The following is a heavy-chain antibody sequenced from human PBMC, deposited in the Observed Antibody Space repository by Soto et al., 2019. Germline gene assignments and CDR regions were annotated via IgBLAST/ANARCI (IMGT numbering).Heavy chain of an antibody. J-gene: IGHJ5*02. Sequence: QVQLQESGPGLVKPSQTLSLTCTVSGGSISSGDYYWSWIRQHPGKGLEWIGYIDYSGSTYYNPSLTSRVTRSVDTSKNQFSLKLSSVTAADTAVYYCARWWSGSRQGFDPWGQGTLVTVSS. V-gene: IGHV4-31*03. CDR1: GGSISSGDYY. D-gene: IGHD3-3*01. CDR2: IDYSGST. CDR3: ARWWSGSRQGFDP.